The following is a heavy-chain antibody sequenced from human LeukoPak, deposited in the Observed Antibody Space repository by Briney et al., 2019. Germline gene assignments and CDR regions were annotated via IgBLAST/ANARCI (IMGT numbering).Heavy chain of an antibody. V-gene: IGHV4-59*12. CDR2: IYYSGST. Sequence: SETLSLTCTVSGGSISSYYWSWIRQPPGKGLEWIGYIYYSGSTNYNPSLKSRVTISVDTSKNQFSLQLNSVTPEDTAVYYCARAVAGTEGWFVDWGQGTLVTVSS. CDR3: ARAVAGTEGWFVD. J-gene: IGHJ4*02. CDR1: GGSISSYY. D-gene: IGHD6-19*01.